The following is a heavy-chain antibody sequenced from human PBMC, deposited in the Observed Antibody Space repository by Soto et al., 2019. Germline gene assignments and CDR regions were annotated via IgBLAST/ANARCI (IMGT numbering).Heavy chain of an antibody. CDR3: ARDRQQSLEPAGGALPF. D-gene: IGHD6-19*01. CDR1: GFTLSSYV. J-gene: IGHJ3*01. CDR2: ISYAGNDN. V-gene: IGHV3-30-3*01. Sequence: QVQLVESGGGVVQPGRSLRLSCAASGFTLSSYVMHWVRQAPGKGLEWVARISYAGNDNYYADSVKGRFTISRDNSKKTLYLQMTTLRADDTAVYYCARDRQQSLEPAGGALPFWGQGTMVIVSS.